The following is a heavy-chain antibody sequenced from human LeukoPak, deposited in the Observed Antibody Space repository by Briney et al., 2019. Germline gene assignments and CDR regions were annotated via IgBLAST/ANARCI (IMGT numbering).Heavy chain of an antibody. Sequence: GGSLRLSCAASGFTFSSYSMNWVRRAPGKGLEWVSSISSSSSYIYYADSVKGRFTISRDNAKNSLCLQMNSLRAEDAAVYYCARGVVVTAMGWYFDYWGQGTLVTVSS. D-gene: IGHD2-21*02. CDR3: ARGVVVTAMGWYFDY. J-gene: IGHJ4*02. V-gene: IGHV3-21*01. CDR1: GFTFSSYS. CDR2: ISSSSSYI.